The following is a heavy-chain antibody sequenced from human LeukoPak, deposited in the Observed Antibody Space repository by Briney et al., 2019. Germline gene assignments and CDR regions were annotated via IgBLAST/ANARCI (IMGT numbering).Heavy chain of an antibody. CDR2: IYPGDSDT. CDR1: GYSFTTYW. CDR3: ARGSGSYHTAYMN. V-gene: IGHV5-51*01. D-gene: IGHD1-26*01. Sequence: GESLKISCKTSGYSFTTYWIGWVRPMPGKGLDWMGIIYPGDSDTRYSPSFQGQVTISADKSISTAYLQWSSLKASDTAVYYCARGSGSYHTAYMNWGQGTLVTVSP. J-gene: IGHJ4*02.